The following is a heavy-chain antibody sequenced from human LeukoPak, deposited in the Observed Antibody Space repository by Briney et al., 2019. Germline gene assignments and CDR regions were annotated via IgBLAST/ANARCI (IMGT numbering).Heavy chain of an antibody. CDR1: GFTFSSYS. CDR2: ISSSSSYI. Sequence: PGGSLRLSCAASGFTFSSYSMNWVRRAPGKGLEGVSSISSSSSYIYYADSVKGRFTISRDNAKNSLYLQMNSLRAEDTAVYYCAREAWGLESAGGAFDIWGEGTMVTVSS. J-gene: IGHJ3*02. D-gene: IGHD2-8*02. CDR3: AREAWGLESAGGAFDI. V-gene: IGHV3-21*04.